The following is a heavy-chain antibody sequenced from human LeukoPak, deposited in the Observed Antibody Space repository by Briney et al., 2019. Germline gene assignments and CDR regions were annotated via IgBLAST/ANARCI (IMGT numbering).Heavy chain of an antibody. D-gene: IGHD3-16*01. CDR2: ISSSGGTV. CDR1: GFTFSSYE. V-gene: IGHV3-48*03. J-gene: IGHJ4*02. Sequence: GGSLRLPCAASGFTFSSYEMNWVRQAPGKGLEWVSYISSSGGTVYYADSVKGRFTISRDNAKNLLYLQMNSLRAEDTAIYYCARGGARLRLGELYFDYWGQGTLVTVSS. CDR3: ARGGARLRLGELYFDY.